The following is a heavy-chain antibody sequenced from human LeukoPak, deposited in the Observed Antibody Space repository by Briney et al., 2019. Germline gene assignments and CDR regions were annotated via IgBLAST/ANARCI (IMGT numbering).Heavy chain of an antibody. Sequence: ASVKVSCKASGYTFSISGISWGRQAPGQGLEWMGWISVYYGDTNYTQKFQGRVTMTTDTSTSTAYMELRGLRSDDTAVYYCARGVKFQPLFYFDYWGQGTLVTVSS. J-gene: IGHJ4*02. CDR2: ISVYYGDT. D-gene: IGHD2-2*01. CDR3: ARGVKFQPLFYFDY. CDR1: GYTFSISG. V-gene: IGHV1-18*01.